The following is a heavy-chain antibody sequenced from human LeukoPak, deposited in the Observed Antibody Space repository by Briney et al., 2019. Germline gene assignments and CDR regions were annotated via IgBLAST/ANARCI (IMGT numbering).Heavy chain of an antibody. D-gene: IGHD4-17*01. CDR1: RFTFNSYA. CDR3: ARGGATVTTHLGY. V-gene: IGHV3-30-3*01. CDR2: ISYDGSNK. Sequence: GGSLRLSCAASRFTFNSYAMHWVRQAPGKGLEWVAVISYDGSNKYYADSVKGRFTISRDNSKYTLYLQMNSLRAEDTAVYHCARGGATVTTHLGYWGQGTLATVSS. J-gene: IGHJ4*02.